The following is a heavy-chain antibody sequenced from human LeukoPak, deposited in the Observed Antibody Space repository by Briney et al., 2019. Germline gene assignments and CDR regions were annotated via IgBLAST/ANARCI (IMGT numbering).Heavy chain of an antibody. V-gene: IGHV3-7*01. J-gene: IGHJ4*02. CDR1: GLSFGDAW. CDR2: MKPDGSEI. CDR3: VRDRRGSGFYGGD. D-gene: IGHD6-19*01. Sequence: PGGSLRLSCAASGLSFGDAWMSWVRQAPGKGPEWVANMKPDGSEINYVDSVKGRFTISRDNAKNALDLQMNSLKDEDTALYYCVRDRRGSGFYGGDWGQGALVTVSS.